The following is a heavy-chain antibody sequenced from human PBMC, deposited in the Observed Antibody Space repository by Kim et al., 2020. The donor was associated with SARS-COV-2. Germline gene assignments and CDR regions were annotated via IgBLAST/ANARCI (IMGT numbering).Heavy chain of an antibody. CDR2: IYPGDSDT. J-gene: IGHJ5*02. V-gene: IGHV5-51*01. Sequence: GESLKISCKGSGYSFTSYWIGWVRQMPGKGLEWMGIIYPGDSDTRYSPSFQGQVTISADKSISTAYLQWSSLKASDTAMYYCARCPLYDSSGYYGNWFDPWGQGTLVTVSS. CDR1: GYSFTSYW. CDR3: ARCPLYDSSGYYGNWFDP. D-gene: IGHD3-22*01.